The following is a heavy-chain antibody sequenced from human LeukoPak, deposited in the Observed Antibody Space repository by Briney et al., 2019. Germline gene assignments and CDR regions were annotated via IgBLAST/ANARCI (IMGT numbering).Heavy chain of an antibody. D-gene: IGHD3-3*01. Sequence: GGSLRLSCAASGFTFSSYSMNWVRQAPGKGLGWVSSISSSSSYIYYVDSVKGRFTISRDNAKNSLYLQMNSLRAEDTAVYYCARVIRFSHWFDPWGQGTLVTVSS. CDR2: ISSSSSYI. V-gene: IGHV3-21*01. CDR1: GFTFSSYS. CDR3: ARVIRFSHWFDP. J-gene: IGHJ5*02.